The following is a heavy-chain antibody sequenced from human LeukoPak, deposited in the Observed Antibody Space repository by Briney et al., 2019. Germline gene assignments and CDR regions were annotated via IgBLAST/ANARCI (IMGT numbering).Heavy chain of an antibody. CDR1: WFNFTNYW. J-gene: IGHJ4*02. Sequence: GFLRLFFAGSWFNFTNYWMPWVRQDPGKGLVWVLYISSDGSVTKYADSVKGRFTISRDNAVNTLHLQMNSLRVEDTAVYYCVRGSLRLPRSTPDYWGQGTLVTVSS. V-gene: IGHV3-74*03. CDR2: ISSDGSVT. D-gene: IGHD2-21*02. CDR3: VRGSLRLPRSTPDY.